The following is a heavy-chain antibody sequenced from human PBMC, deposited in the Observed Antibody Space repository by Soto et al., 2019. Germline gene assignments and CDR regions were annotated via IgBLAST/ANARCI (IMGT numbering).Heavy chain of an antibody. CDR3: ARDRGGITLSSQPLGEWFDP. V-gene: IGHV4-31*03. CDR1: GGSISSGGYY. Sequence: PSETLSLTCTVSGGSISSGGYYWSWIRQHPGKGLEWIGYIYYSGSTYYNPSLKSRVTISVDTSKNQFSLKLSSVTAADTAVYYCARDRGGITLSSQPLGEWFDPWGQGTLVTVSS. D-gene: IGHD3-16*01. J-gene: IGHJ5*02. CDR2: IYYSGST.